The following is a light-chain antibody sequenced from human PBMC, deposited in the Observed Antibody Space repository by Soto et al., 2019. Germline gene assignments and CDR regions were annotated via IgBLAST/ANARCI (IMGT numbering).Light chain of an antibody. V-gene: IGKV2-30*01. CDR2: KIS. J-gene: IGKJ1*01. Sequence: DVVMTQSPLSLPVTLGQPASISCRSSESLLYRDGSTYLNWFHQRPGQSPRRLIYKISNRDSGVPERFSGSGSGADFTVKISRVEAEDVGVYYCMQGTHWPWMFGQGTKVDIK. CDR3: MQGTHWPWM. CDR1: ESLLYRDGSTY.